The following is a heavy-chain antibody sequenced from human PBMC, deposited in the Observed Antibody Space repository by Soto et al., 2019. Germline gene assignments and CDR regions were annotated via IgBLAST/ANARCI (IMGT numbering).Heavy chain of an antibody. Sequence: QVQLQESGPGLVKPSQTLSLTCTVSGGSISSGGYYWSWIRQHPGKGLEWIGYIYYGGSTYYNPSLKSRVTISVDTSKNQFSLKLSSVTAADTAVYYCARGIAAAGTFDPWGQGTLVTVSS. D-gene: IGHD6-13*01. V-gene: IGHV4-31*03. CDR1: GGSISSGGYY. J-gene: IGHJ5*02. CDR3: ARGIAAAGTFDP. CDR2: IYYGGST.